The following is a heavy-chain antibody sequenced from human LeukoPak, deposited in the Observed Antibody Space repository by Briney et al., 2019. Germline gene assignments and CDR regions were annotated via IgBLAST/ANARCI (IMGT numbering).Heavy chain of an antibody. J-gene: IGHJ4*02. V-gene: IGHV1-8*01. CDR1: GYTFTSYD. CDR2: MNPNSGNT. CDR3: ARGIGYYYDSSGYYYMVPLDY. Sequence: ASVKVSCKASGYTFTSYDINWVRQATGQGLEWMGWMNPNSGNTGYAQKFQGRVTMTRNTSISTAYMELSSLRSEDTAVYYCARGIGYYYDSSGYYYMVPLDYWGQGTLVTVSS. D-gene: IGHD3-22*01.